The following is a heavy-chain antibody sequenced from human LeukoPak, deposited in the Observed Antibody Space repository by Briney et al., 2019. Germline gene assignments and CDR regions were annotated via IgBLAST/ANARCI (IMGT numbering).Heavy chain of an antibody. CDR2: IIPIFGTA. CDR3: ARERDGYSYGYTFDY. V-gene: IGHV1-69*13. J-gene: IGHJ4*02. CDR1: GYTFTSYD. D-gene: IGHD5-18*01. Sequence: SVKVSCKASGYTFTSYDINWVRQAPGQGLEWMGGIIPIFGTANYAQKFQGRVTITADESTSTAYMELSSLRSEDTAVYYCARERDGYSYGYTFDYWGQGTLVTVSS.